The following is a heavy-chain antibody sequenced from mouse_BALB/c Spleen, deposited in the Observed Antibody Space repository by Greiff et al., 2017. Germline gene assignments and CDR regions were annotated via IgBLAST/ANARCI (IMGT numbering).Heavy chain of an antibody. CDR1: GFSLTSYG. CDR2: IWAGGST. Sequence: VMLVESGPGLVAPSQSLSITCTVSGFSLTSYGVHWVRQPPGKGLEWLGVIWAGGSTNYNLAIMSRMSISKDKSKSKVFLKMNSLQTDDTAMYYCARGGNHYFDYCGQGTTLTVSS. D-gene: IGHD2-1*01. V-gene: IGHV2-9*02. CDR3: ARGGNHYFDY. J-gene: IGHJ2*01.